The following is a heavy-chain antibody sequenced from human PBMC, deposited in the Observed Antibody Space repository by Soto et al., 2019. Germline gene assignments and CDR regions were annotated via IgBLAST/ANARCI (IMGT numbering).Heavy chain of an antibody. CDR1: GFTFSIYA. D-gene: IGHD3-3*01. CDR3: ARHKRDLRFLEWSYYFDF. Sequence: QVQLVESGGGVVQPGRSLRLSCAASGFTFSIYAMHWVRQAPGKGLSWVAVISYDGSNKYYADSVKGRFTISRDNSKNTRYLQMNSLRAEDTAVYYCARHKRDLRFLEWSYYFDFWGQGTLVTVSS. CDR2: ISYDGSNK. V-gene: IGHV3-30-3*01. J-gene: IGHJ4*02.